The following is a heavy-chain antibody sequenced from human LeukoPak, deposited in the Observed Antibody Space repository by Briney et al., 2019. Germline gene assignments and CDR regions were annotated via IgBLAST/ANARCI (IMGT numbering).Heavy chain of an antibody. J-gene: IGHJ4*02. CDR1: GFIFSSHW. V-gene: IGHV3-7*05. Sequence: GGSLRLSCAASGFIFSSHWMSWVRQAPGKGLEWVANIRQDGSEKYYVDSVKGRFTISRDKAKNSLYLQMSSLRAEDTAVYYCARDIVPPGLFWDYWGQGALVTVSS. CDR2: IRQDGSEK. D-gene: IGHD2-2*01. CDR3: ARDIVPPGLFWDY.